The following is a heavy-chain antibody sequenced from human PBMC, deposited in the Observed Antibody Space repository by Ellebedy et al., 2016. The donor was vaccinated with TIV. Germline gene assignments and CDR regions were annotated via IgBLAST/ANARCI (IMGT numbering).Heavy chain of an antibody. CDR2: IKQDGSER. Sequence: PGGSLRLSFTDSGFTVSSYWMQWVRQAPGKGLEWVANIKQDGSERPYVDSVKGRFTISRDNAKNSLYLQISSLRAEDTAVYYCARAQGWAVAGTTRFDCWGQGTLVTVSS. CDR3: ARAQGWAVAGTTRFDC. J-gene: IGHJ4*02. D-gene: IGHD6-19*01. CDR1: GFTVSSYW. V-gene: IGHV3-7*01.